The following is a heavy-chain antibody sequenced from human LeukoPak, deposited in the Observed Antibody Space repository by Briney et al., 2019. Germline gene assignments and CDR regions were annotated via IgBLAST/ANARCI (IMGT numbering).Heavy chain of an antibody. CDR3: AHRNVLRDFDY. D-gene: IGHD2-8*01. CDR2: LYWYDDK. CDR1: GFSLSTSRVG. V-gene: IGHV2-5*01. Sequence: SGPTLVNPTQPLSLTCTFSGFSLSTSRVGVGWIRQLPGKALEWLALLYWYDDKYYSPSLKSRLTITKDTSKNQVILTMTNMDTVDTDTYYGAHRNVLRDFDYWGQGTLVTVSS. J-gene: IGHJ4*02.